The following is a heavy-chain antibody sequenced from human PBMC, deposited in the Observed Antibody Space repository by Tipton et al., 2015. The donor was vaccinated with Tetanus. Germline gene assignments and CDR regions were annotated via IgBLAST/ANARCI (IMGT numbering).Heavy chain of an antibody. V-gene: IGHV4-59*08. CDR1: GGSINSYY. J-gene: IGHJ4*02. CDR3: ARHAGAGATIWGTDY. CDR2: ISYSGST. Sequence: TLSLTCTVSGGSINSYYWSWARQPPGKGLEWIGYISYSGSTNSNPSLKSRVTISVDASKNQFSLELTSVTAADTAVYYCARHAGAGATIWGTDYWGQGTLVTVSS. D-gene: IGHD3-9*01.